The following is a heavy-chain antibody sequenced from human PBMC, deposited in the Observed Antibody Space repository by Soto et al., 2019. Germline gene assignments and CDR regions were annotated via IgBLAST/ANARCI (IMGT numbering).Heavy chain of an antibody. CDR2: INPNSGGT. V-gene: IGHV1-2*04. CDR3: ARGAGSSSWFGLFDP. J-gene: IGHJ5*02. CDR1: GYTFTGYY. Sequence: ASVKVSCKASGYTFTGYYMHWVQQAPGQGLEWMGWINPNSGGTNYAQKFQGWVTMTRDTSISTAYMELSRLRSDDTAVYYCARGAGSSSWFGLFDPWGQGXLVTVYS. D-gene: IGHD6-13*01.